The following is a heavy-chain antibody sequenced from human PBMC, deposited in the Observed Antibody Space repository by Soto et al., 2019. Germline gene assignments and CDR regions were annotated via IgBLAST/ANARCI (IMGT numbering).Heavy chain of an antibody. CDR3: VRHAQWIIRAY. D-gene: IGHD5-12*01. CDR1: GDSISRSSHY. J-gene: IGHJ4*02. V-gene: IGHV4-39*01. CDR2: VQISEKA. Sequence: PSETLSLTCSVSGDSISRSSHYWGWIRQPPGKGLEWIGSVQISEKAYYKQSLKSRVSVLMDTSKNEFSLRLSSVTAADTAVYYCVRHAQWIIRAYWGQGSLVTVSS.